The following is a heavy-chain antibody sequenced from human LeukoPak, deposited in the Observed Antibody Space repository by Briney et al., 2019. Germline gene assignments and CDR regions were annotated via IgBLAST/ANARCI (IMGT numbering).Heavy chain of an antibody. CDR1: GYIFTSYW. V-gene: IGHV5-51*01. D-gene: IGHD3-22*01. CDR2: IYPGDSDT. Sequence: GESLQISCKGSGYIFTSYWIGWVRQLPGKGLEWMGIIYPGDSDTRYSPSFQGQVTISADKSISTAYLQWSSLKASDTAMYYCARRPYDSPFDYWGQGTLVTVSS. J-gene: IGHJ4*02. CDR3: ARRPYDSPFDY.